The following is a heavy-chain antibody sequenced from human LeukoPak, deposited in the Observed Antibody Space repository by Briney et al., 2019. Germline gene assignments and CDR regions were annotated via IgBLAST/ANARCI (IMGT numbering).Heavy chain of an antibody. V-gene: IGHV3-53*01. CDR2: IYSGGST. D-gene: IGHD5-18*01. J-gene: IGHJ6*03. CDR1: GFTVSSNY. CDR3: ARARQEYSYGYYYYYYMDV. Sequence: GGSLRLSCAASGFTVSSNYMSWVRQAPGKGLEWVSVIYSGGSTYYADSVKGRFTISRDNSKNTLYLQMNSLRAEDTAVYYCARARQEYSYGYYYYYYMDVWGKGTTVTVSS.